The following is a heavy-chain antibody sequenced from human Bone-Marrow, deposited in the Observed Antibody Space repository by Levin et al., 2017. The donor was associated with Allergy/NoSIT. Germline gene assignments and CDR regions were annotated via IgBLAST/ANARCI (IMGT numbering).Heavy chain of an antibody. CDR2: IYWDDEK. J-gene: IGHJ4*02. CDR3: AHTSYEAADPEYFAY. V-gene: IGHV2-5*02. D-gene: IGHD6-13*01. Sequence: SGPTLVKPTQTLTLTCTFSGFSLSTDEVGVGWYRQPPGKALEWLALIYWDDEKRYSPSLKSRLTITKDTSKKQVFLTMANMDPVDSGTYYCAHTSYEAADPEYFAYWGQGTLVTVSS. CDR1: GFSLSTDEVG.